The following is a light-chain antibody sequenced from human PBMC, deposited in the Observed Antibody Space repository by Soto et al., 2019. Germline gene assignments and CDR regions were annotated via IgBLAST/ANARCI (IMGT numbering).Light chain of an antibody. Sequence: EIVLTQSPATLPLSPGERATLSCRASQSVSSSLACYQKKPVQAPRLLIYGASKKAPGIPVRVSSSGSGTDFTLTISSLEPEDFGVYSCQQRTNWDYTCGQGTKLEIK. J-gene: IGKJ2*01. CDR1: QSVSSS. CDR2: GAS. V-gene: IGKV3-11*01. CDR3: QQRTNWDYT.